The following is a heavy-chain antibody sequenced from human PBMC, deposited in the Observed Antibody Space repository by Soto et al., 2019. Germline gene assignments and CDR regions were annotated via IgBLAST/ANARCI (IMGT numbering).Heavy chain of an antibody. Sequence: XGSLRLSCSASGFTFGGSAMHWARQASGKGLDWVGHIRSKTNSYATAYAESVKGRFTISRDDSMNTAYLQMNSLKTEDTAVYFCTRQTDAVQWLVVPTDYNFDSWGQGTLVTVSS. V-gene: IGHV3-73*01. CDR3: TRQTDAVQWLVVPTDYNFDS. D-gene: IGHD6-19*01. J-gene: IGHJ4*02. CDR2: IRSKTNSYAT. CDR1: GFTFGGSA.